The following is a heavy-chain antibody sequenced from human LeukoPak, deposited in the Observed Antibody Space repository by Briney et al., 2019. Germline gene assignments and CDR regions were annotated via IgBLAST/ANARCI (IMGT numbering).Heavy chain of an antibody. J-gene: IGHJ6*03. CDR1: GGFISSYY. D-gene: IGHD1-26*01. Sequence: PSETLSLTCTVSGGFISSYYWSWIRQPAGKGLEWIGRIYTSGSTNYNPSLKSRVTMSVDTSKNQFSLKLSSVTAADTAVYYCARGGSGSYLYYYYMDVWGKGTTVTVSS. V-gene: IGHV4-4*07. CDR3: ARGGSGSYLYYYYMDV. CDR2: IYTSGST.